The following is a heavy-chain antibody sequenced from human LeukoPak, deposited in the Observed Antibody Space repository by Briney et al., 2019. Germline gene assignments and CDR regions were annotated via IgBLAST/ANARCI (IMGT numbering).Heavy chain of an antibody. Sequence: SETLSLTCTVSGGSISSYCWSWIRQPAGKGLEWIGRIYTSGSTNYNPSLKSRVTMSVDTSKNQFSLKLSSVTAADTAVYYCARDGPTTVTTYPSPYYFDYWGQGTLVTVSS. J-gene: IGHJ4*02. CDR2: IYTSGST. D-gene: IGHD4-17*01. CDR3: ARDGPTTVTTYPSPYYFDY. V-gene: IGHV4-4*07. CDR1: GGSISSYC.